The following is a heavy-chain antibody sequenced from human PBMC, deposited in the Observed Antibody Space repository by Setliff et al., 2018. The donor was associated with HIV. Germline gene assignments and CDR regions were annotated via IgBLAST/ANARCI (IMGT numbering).Heavy chain of an antibody. Sequence: NPSETLSLTCTVSGDSINTHYWSWIRQPPGKGLEWNGCISHSGNTNFNPSLNSRVTISLDTSKNQFSLRLTSLTAADTAIYYCARSTVGAGASFPWGRGILVTVSS. V-gene: IGHV4-59*11. J-gene: IGHJ5*02. CDR2: ISHSGNT. D-gene: IGHD1-26*01. CDR3: ARSTVGAGASFP. CDR1: GDSINTHY.